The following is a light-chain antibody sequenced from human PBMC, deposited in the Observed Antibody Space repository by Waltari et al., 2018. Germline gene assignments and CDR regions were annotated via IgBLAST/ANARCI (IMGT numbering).Light chain of an antibody. CDR3: QQYFGTPWT. CDR1: ETILFNSNNKNY. J-gene: IGKJ1*01. CDR2: WAS. V-gene: IGKV4-1*01. Sequence: DIVMTQSPDSLAVPLGERATINCKSSETILFNSNNKNYIAWYQQKAGQPPKLLVYWASTRESGVPDRFSGSGSGTDFTLTISSLQAEDVAVYYCQQYFGTPWTFGQGTKVEIK.